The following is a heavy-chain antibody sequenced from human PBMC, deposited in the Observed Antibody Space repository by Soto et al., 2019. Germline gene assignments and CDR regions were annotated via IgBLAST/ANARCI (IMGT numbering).Heavy chain of an antibody. CDR2: ISAYNGNT. CDR1: GYTFTSYG. Sequence: ASVKVSCKASGYTFTSYGISWVRQAPGQGLEWMGWISAYNGNTNYAQKLQGRVTMTTDTSTSTAYMELRSLRSDDTAVYYCARVRGGGYCSSTNCYDHDYWGQGTLVTVSS. CDR3: ARVRGGGYCSSTNCYDHDY. V-gene: IGHV1-18*01. D-gene: IGHD2-2*01. J-gene: IGHJ4*02.